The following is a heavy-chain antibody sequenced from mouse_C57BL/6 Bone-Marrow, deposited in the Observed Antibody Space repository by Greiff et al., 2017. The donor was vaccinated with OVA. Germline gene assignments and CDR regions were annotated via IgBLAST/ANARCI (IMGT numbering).Heavy chain of an antibody. J-gene: IGHJ2*01. CDR1: GYTFTSYW. V-gene: IGHV1-69*01. CDR3: ARRIYYDSSYGLFDY. CDR2: IDPSDSYT. D-gene: IGHD1-1*01. Sequence: QVQLQQPGAELVMPGASVKLSCKASGYTFTSYWMHWVKQRPGQGLEWIGEIDPSDSYTNYNQKFKGKSTLTVDKSSSTAYMQLSSLTSEDSAVYYCARRIYYDSSYGLFDYWGQGTTLTVSS.